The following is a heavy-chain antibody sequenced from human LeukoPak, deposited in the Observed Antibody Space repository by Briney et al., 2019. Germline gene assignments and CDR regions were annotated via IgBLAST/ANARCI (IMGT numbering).Heavy chain of an antibody. V-gene: IGHV3-7*01. CDR3: ARDPLYCGGDCYHDY. J-gene: IGHJ4*02. Sequence: PGGSLRLSCAASGFTFTTYWMAWVRQAPGKGLEWVANINEDGSHKNYLDSVKGRFTISRDNAKNSLYLQMNSLRVEDTAVYYCARDPLYCGGDCYHDYWGQGTLVTVSS. D-gene: IGHD2-21*02. CDR2: INEDGSHK. CDR1: GFTFTTYW.